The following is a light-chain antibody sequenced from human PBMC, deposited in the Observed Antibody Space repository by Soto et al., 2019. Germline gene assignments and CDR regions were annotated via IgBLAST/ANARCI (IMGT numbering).Light chain of an antibody. CDR1: SSDFGGYNY. CDR3: SSYTRSGIYV. V-gene: IGLV2-14*03. CDR2: DVR. Sequence: QSALTQPASLSGSPGQSITISCTGTSSDFGGYNYVSWYQHHPGEAPKLMIYDVRNRPSGVSNRFSGSKSGNTASLTISGLQAEDEADYYCSSYTRSGIYVFGTGTKLTVL. J-gene: IGLJ1*01.